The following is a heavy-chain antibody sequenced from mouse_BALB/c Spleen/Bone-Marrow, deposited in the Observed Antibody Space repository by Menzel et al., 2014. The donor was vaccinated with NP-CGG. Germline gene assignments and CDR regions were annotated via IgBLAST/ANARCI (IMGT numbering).Heavy chain of an antibody. V-gene: IGHV1-67*01. D-gene: IGHD2-2*01. CDR2: INTYSGNT. CDR1: GYTFTDYA. CDR3: ARGGGYDGWYFDV. J-gene: IGHJ1*01. Sequence: VQLQQSGPELVRPGVSVKISCKGSGYTFTDYAMHWVKQSHAKSLEWIGVINTYSGNTNYNQKFKGKATMTVDKSSSTAHMELARLTSEDSAINYCARGGGYDGWYFDVWGAGTTVTVSS.